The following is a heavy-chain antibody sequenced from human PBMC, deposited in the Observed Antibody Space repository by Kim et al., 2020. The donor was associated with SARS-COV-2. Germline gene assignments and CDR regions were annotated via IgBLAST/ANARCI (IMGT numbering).Heavy chain of an antibody. V-gene: IGHV3-23*01. CDR3: AKKPDSSSWSAYFDY. D-gene: IGHD6-13*01. CDR1: GFTFSSYA. CDR2: ISGSGGST. J-gene: IGHJ4*02. Sequence: GGSLRLSCAASGFTFSSYAMSWVRQAPGKGLERVSAISGSGGSTYYADSVKGRFTISRDNSKNTLYLQMNSLRAEDTAVYYCAKKPDSSSWSAYFDYWGQGTLVTVSS.